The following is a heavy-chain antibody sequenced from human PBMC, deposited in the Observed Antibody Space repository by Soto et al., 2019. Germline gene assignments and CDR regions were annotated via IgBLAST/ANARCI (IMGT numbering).Heavy chain of an antibody. CDR2: ISYDGSNK. D-gene: IGHD3-10*01. CDR3: AKDRGYYYGSGSYYGDMDV. V-gene: IGHV3-30*18. J-gene: IGHJ6*03. Sequence: GGSLRLSCAASGFTFSSYGMHWVRQAPGKGLEWVAVISYDGSNKYYADSVKGRFTISRDNSKNTLYLQMNSLRAEDTAVYYCAKDRGYYYGSGSYYGDMDVWGKGTTVTVSS. CDR1: GFTFSSYG.